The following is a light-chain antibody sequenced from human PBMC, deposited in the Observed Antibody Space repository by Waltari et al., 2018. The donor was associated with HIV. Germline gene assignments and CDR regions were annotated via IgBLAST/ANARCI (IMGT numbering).Light chain of an antibody. Sequence: VLTQSPHILSLSLGDTAILSCRASQSISYNYLAWYQQKTGQAPRLLMYGVSTRATGIPDRFSGSGSGTDFTLTISGLEPEDFAVYYCQQYASSSFTFGPGTKVEIK. CDR3: QQYASSSFT. J-gene: IGKJ3*01. CDR1: QSISYNY. CDR2: GVS. V-gene: IGKV3-20*01.